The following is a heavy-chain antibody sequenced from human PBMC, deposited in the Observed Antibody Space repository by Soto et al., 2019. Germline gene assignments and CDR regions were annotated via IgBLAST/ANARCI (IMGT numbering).Heavy chain of an antibody. J-gene: IGHJ5*02. CDR2: SRNKANSYTT. V-gene: IGHV3-72*01. Sequence: EVQLVESGGGLVQPGGSLRLSCAASGFTFSDHQMDWVRQAPGKGLEWVGRSRNKANSYTTEYAASVKGRFTISRDDSKNSLYLQMNRLKIEDTAVYYCARVVGAPNGFDPWGQGTLVTVSS. D-gene: IGHD1-26*01. CDR1: GFTFSDHQ. CDR3: ARVVGAPNGFDP.